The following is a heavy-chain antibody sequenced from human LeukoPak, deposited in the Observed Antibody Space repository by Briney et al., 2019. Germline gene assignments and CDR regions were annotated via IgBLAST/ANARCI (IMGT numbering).Heavy chain of an antibody. V-gene: IGHV5-51*01. CDR3: ARLRDNWFDP. CDR2: IYPGNSDT. CDR1: GYILTNNW. Sequence: GESLKISCKISGYILTNNWIGWVRQVPGKGLEWMGLIYPGNSDTKYSPSFQGQVTFSVDKSISTAYLHWSSLKASDTAMYYCARLRDNWFDPWGQGTLVTVSS. J-gene: IGHJ5*02. D-gene: IGHD5-24*01.